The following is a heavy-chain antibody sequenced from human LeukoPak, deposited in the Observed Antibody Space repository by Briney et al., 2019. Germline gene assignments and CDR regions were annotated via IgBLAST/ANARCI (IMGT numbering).Heavy chain of an antibody. D-gene: IGHD3-22*01. CDR3: ARSERIIMILGGAFDI. Sequence: PSETLSLTCTVSGDSISSYYWSWIRQPPGKGLEWIGYIYYSGSTNYSPSLKSRVTISVDTSKKQFFLKLSSVTAADTAVYCARSERIIMILGGAFDIWGQGTVVTVSS. CDR1: GDSISSYY. V-gene: IGHV4-59*08. J-gene: IGHJ3*02. CDR2: IYYSGST.